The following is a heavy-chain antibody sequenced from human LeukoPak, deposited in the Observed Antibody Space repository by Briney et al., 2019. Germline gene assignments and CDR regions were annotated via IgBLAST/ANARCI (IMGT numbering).Heavy chain of an antibody. CDR3: AGRDCTNGLCQFDY. D-gene: IGHD2-8*01. CDR2: ISTTGDFI. J-gene: IGHJ4*02. V-gene: IGHV3-21*01. Sequence: GGSLRLSCIASGFTFTTYSMNWVRLAPGRGLEWVSSISTTGDFIHYADSVKGRFTISRDNAKNSLYLQMNSLRAEDTAIYYCAGRDCTNGLCQFDYWGQGTLVTVSS. CDR1: GFTFTTYS.